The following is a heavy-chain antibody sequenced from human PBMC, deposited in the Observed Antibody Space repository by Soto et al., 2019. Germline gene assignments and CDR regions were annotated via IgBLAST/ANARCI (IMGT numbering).Heavy chain of an antibody. Sequence: GGSLRLSCAASGFTFSSYAMSWVRQAPGKGLEWVSAISGSGGSTYYADSVKGRFTISRDNSKNTLYLQMNSLRAEDTAVYYCAKDRGVYAYIWRTPETPGWLDPWGQGTLVTVSS. D-gene: IGHD3-16*01. CDR1: GFTFSSYA. J-gene: IGHJ5*02. V-gene: IGHV3-23*01. CDR3: AKDRGVYAYIWRTPETPGWLDP. CDR2: ISGSGGST.